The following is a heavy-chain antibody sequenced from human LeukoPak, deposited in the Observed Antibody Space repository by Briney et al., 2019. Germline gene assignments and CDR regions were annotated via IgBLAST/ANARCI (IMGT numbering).Heavy chain of an antibody. CDR3: ARVGEQLDSNDAFDI. CDR1: GFTFSSYW. D-gene: IGHD6-6*01. CDR2: INTDGSST. J-gene: IGHJ3*02. V-gene: IGHV3-74*01. Sequence: GGSLRLSCAASGFTFSSYWMHWVRQAPGKGLVWVSRINTDGSSTSYADSVKGRFTISRDNAKNTLYLQMNSLRAEDTAVYYCARVGEQLDSNDAFDIWGQGTMVTVSS.